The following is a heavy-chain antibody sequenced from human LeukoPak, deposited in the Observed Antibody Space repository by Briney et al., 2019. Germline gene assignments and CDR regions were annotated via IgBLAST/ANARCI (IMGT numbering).Heavy chain of an antibody. CDR3: ARKEYSSSWYYFDY. D-gene: IGHD6-13*01. J-gene: IGHJ4*02. V-gene: IGHV3-48*03. CDR1: GFTFSSYE. Sequence: GGSLRLSCAASGFTFSSYEMNWVRQAPGKGLEWISYISSSGTTIYYADSVKGRFTISRDNSKNTLYLQMGSLRAEDMAVYYCARKEYSSSWYYFDYWGQGTLVTVSS. CDR2: ISSSGTTI.